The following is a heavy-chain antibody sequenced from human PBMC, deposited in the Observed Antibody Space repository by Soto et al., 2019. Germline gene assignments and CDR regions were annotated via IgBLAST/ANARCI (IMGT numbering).Heavy chain of an antibody. J-gene: IGHJ4*02. CDR3: ARHTPAISISDH. Sequence: QLQLQESGPGLVKPSETLSLTCTVSGGSISSSSYYWGWIRQPPGKGLEWIGSIYYSGSTYYNPSLMSRVTISVDTSKNRFSLTLSSVTAADTAVYYCARHTPAISISDHWGQGTLVTVSS. CDR2: IYYSGST. V-gene: IGHV4-39*01. CDR1: GGSISSSSYY. D-gene: IGHD2-15*01.